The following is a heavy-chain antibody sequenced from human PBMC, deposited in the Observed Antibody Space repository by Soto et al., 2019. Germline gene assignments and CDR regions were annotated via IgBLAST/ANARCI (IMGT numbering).Heavy chain of an antibody. CDR2: INAYNGNT. CDR1: GYTFTSYG. J-gene: IGHJ5*02. V-gene: IGHV1-18*01. Sequence: QVQLVQSGAEVKKPGASVKVSCKASGYTFTSYGISWVRQAPGQGLEWMGWINAYNGNTNYAQKLQGRVTMTTDTSTRTGYMELRRLRSDDTAVYSCARVLPPFDPWGQGTLVTVSS. CDR3: ARVLPPFDP.